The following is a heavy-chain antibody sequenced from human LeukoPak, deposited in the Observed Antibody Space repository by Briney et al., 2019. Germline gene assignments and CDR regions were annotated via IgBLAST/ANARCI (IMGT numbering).Heavy chain of an antibody. J-gene: IGHJ5*02. CDR2: VGVAGDT. Sequence: GGSLRLSCAASGFSFSNFDMHWVRQIPGKGLEWVSGVGVAGDTYYSGSVRGRFTISRENAWNSLYLQMNSLRAGDTAVYYCVRVEYQLPHSYWFDPWGQGTLVTVSS. CDR3: VRVEYQLPHSYWFDP. V-gene: IGHV3-13*04. D-gene: IGHD2-2*01. CDR1: GFSFSNFD.